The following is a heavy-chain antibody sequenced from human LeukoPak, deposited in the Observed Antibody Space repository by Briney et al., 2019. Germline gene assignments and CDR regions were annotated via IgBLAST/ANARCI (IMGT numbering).Heavy chain of an antibody. CDR3: ARQQLVKDDAFDI. CDR1: GYSFTSYW. CDR2: IYPDDSDT. J-gene: IGHJ3*02. Sequence: GESLKISCKGSGYSFTSYWIGWVRRMPGKGLEWMGIIYPDDSDTRYSPSFQGQVTISADKSISTAYLQWGSLKASDTAMYYCARQQLVKDDAFDIWGQGTMVTVSS. V-gene: IGHV5-51*01. D-gene: IGHD6-13*01.